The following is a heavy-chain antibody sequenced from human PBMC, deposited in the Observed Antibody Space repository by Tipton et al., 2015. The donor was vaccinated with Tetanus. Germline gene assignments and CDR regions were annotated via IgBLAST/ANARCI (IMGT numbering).Heavy chain of an antibody. CDR1: GGSLSSGTFY. V-gene: IGHV4-39*01. J-gene: IGHJ5*02. CDR2: VYYSGTT. Sequence: TLSLTCTLSGGSLSSGTFYWGWIRQPPGKGLEWIGSVYYSGTTYYNASLESRVTISIDTSKRQISMKLTSVTAADTAVYYCATQTDNWFDPWGQGLLVTVSS. CDR3: ATQTDNWFDP.